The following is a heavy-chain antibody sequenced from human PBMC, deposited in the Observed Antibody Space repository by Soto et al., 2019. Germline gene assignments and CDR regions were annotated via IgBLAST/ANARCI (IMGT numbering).Heavy chain of an antibody. CDR1: RFSFSKYT. V-gene: IGHV5-51*01. CDR2: IHPGDSDT. J-gene: IGHJ6*01. D-gene: IGHD1-7*01. CDR3: ARHQDQAITGTNYYYYYGMDV. Sequence: PGESLKISCEGSRFSFSKYTVGWVLQNPGKGLEWMGIIHPGDSDTRYSPSFQGHVTISADKSISTAYLQWSSLKASDTAMYYCARHQDQAITGTNYYYYYGMDVWGQGNTVTVYS.